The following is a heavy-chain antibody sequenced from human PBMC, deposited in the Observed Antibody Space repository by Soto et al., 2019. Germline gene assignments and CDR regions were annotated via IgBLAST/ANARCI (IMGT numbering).Heavy chain of an antibody. Sequence: QVQLVESGGGVVQPGRSLRLSCAASGFTFSSYAMHWVRQAPVKGLEWVAVISYDGSNKYYADSVKGRFTISRDNSKNTLYLQMNSLRAEDTAVYYCAREGEVPFDYWGQGTLVTVSS. V-gene: IGHV3-30-3*01. CDR3: AREGEVPFDY. J-gene: IGHJ4*02. CDR2: ISYDGSNK. CDR1: GFTFSSYA.